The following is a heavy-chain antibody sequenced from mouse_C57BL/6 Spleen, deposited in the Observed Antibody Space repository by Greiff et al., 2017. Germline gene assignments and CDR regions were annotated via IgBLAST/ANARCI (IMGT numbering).Heavy chain of an antibody. CDR3: ARGDYGSSSDFDY. CDR1: GYAFSSSW. CDR2: IYPGDGDT. V-gene: IGHV1-82*01. J-gene: IGHJ2*01. Sequence: VKLMESGPELVKPGASVKISCKASGYAFSSSWMNWVKQRPGKGLEWIGRIYPGDGDTNYNGKFKGKATLTADKSSSTAYMQLSSQTSEDSAVYFCARGDYGSSSDFDYWGQGTTLTVSS. D-gene: IGHD1-1*01.